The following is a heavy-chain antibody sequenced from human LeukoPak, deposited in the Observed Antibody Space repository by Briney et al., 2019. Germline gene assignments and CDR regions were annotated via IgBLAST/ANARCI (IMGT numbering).Heavy chain of an antibody. CDR3: AKARKGSGSPVRTPFDY. CDR1: GITVSTNY. CDR2: ISGSGGST. V-gene: IGHV3-23*01. J-gene: IGHJ4*02. Sequence: GGSLRLSCAASGITVSTNYMSWVRQAPGKGLEWVSAISGSGGSTYYADSVKGRFTISRDNSKNTLYLQMNSLRAEDTAVYYCAKARKGSGSPVRTPFDYWGQGTLVTVSS. D-gene: IGHD3-10*01.